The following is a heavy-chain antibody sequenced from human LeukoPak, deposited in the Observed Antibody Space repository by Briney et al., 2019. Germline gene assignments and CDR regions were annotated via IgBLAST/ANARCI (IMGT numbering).Heavy chain of an antibody. D-gene: IGHD4-17*01. CDR3: AKDLYSYGDYGAEGLDV. Sequence: GGSLRLSCAVSGFTFGNYGMHWVRQAPGKGLEWVALISYDGSSEYYAGSVKGRFTISRDNSKITVYLQMNSLKAEDTAVYYCAKDLYSYGDYGAEGLDVGGQGTTVTVSA. J-gene: IGHJ6*01. V-gene: IGHV3-30*18. CDR1: GFTFGNYG. CDR2: ISYDGSSE.